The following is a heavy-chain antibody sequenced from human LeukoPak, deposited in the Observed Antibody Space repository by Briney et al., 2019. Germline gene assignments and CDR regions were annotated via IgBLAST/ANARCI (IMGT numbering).Heavy chain of an antibody. D-gene: IGHD3-3*01. Sequence: SGGSLRLSCAASGFTFSSYGMNWVRQAPGKGLEWVSYISSSGSTIYYADSVKGRFTISRDNAKNSLYLQMNSLRAEDTAVYYCAGGFWSGYSTDFDYWGQGTLVTVSS. CDR3: AGGFWSGYSTDFDY. J-gene: IGHJ4*02. CDR2: ISSSGSTI. CDR1: GFTFSSYG. V-gene: IGHV3-48*03.